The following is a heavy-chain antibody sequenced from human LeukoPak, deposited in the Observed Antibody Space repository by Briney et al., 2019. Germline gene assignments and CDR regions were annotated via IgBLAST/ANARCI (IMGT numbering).Heavy chain of an antibody. CDR1: GGSISSYY. J-gene: IGHJ4*02. D-gene: IGHD6-13*01. V-gene: IGHV4-4*07. CDR2: IYTSGST. Sequence: PSETLSLTCTVSGGSISSYYWSWIRQPAGKGLEWIGRIYTSGSTNYNPSLTSRVTMSLDTSKNQFSLRLSSVTAADTAVYYCAREVAAAGAYYFDYWGQGTLVTVSS. CDR3: AREVAAAGAYYFDY.